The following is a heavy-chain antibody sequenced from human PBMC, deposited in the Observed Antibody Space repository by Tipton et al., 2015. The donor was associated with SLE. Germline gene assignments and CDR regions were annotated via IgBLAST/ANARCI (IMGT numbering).Heavy chain of an antibody. Sequence: LRLSCTVSGGSISSHYWSWIRQPPGKGLEWIGYIYYSGTTNYNPSLKSRVSISVDTSKNQFSLNLSSVTAADTAVYYCARDDPTGDAFDIWGQGTMVTDSS. D-gene: IGHD4-17*01. CDR1: GGSISSHY. CDR2: IYYSGTT. J-gene: IGHJ3*02. V-gene: IGHV4-59*11. CDR3: ARDDPTGDAFDI.